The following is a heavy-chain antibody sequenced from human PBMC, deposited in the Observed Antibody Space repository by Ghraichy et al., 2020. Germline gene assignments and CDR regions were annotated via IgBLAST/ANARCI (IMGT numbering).Heavy chain of an antibody. CDR3: ARIGTAMANNLDY. J-gene: IGHJ4*02. CDR1: GFTFSDYY. Sequence: GGSLRLSCAASGFTFSDYYMSWIRQAPGKGLEWVSYISNSGSYTNYADSVKGRFTISRDNAKNSLDLQMNSLRAEDTAVYYCARIGTAMANNLDYWGQGTLVTVSS. D-gene: IGHD5-18*01. CDR2: ISNSGSYT. V-gene: IGHV3-11*03.